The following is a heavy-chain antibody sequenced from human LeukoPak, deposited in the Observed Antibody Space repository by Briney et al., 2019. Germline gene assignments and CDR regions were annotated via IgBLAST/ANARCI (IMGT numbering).Heavy chain of an antibody. Sequence: PSETLSLTCTVSVGSISSYYWSWIRQPPGKGLEWIGYIYYSGSTNYNPSLKSRVTISADTSKNQFSLKLSSVTAADTAVYYCARVPGDYYFDYWGQGTLVTVSS. CDR1: VGSISSYY. J-gene: IGHJ4*02. D-gene: IGHD7-27*01. CDR2: IYYSGST. CDR3: ARVPGDYYFDY. V-gene: IGHV4-59*01.